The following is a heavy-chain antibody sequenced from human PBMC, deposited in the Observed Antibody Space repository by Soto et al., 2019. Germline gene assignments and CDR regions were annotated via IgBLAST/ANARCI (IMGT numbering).Heavy chain of an antibody. CDR3: AGIAAAGTCWFDP. D-gene: IGHD6-13*01. J-gene: IGHJ5*02. V-gene: IGHV1-18*04. Sequence: GASVKVSCKSSGYTFTSYGVSWVRQAPGQGLEWLGWISVYTGNTKQAQKFQDRVTLTTEASTSTAYLELRSLRSDDTAVYYCAGIAAAGTCWFDPWGQGTLVTV. CDR2: ISVYTGNT. CDR1: GYTFTSYG.